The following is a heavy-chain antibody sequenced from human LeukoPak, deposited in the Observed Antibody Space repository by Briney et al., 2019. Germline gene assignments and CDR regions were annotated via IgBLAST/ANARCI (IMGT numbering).Heavy chain of an antibody. CDR3: AKLYSSGLKSLPDV. CDR2: ISFDGSDK. D-gene: IGHD6-19*01. Sequence: PGRSLRLSCAASGFTFSTYGMHWVRQAPGKGLEWGAVISFDGSDKYYADSVKGRFTISRDNSKNTLYLQMNSLRAEDTAVYYCAKLYSSGLKSLPDVWGQGTTVTVSS. CDR1: GFTFSTYG. J-gene: IGHJ6*02. V-gene: IGHV3-30*18.